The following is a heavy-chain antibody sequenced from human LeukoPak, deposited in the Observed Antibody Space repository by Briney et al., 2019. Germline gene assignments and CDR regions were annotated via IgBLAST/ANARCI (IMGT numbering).Heavy chain of an antibody. CDR1: GGSISSYY. CDR2: IYYSGST. Sequence: SETLSLTCTVSGGSISSYYWSWIRQPPGKGLEWIGYIYYSGSTNYNPSLKSRVTISVDTSKNQFSLKLSSVTAADTAVYYCPRREYSSGWLDYWGQGTLVTVSS. V-gene: IGHV4-59*01. J-gene: IGHJ4*02. CDR3: PRREYSSGWLDY. D-gene: IGHD6-19*01.